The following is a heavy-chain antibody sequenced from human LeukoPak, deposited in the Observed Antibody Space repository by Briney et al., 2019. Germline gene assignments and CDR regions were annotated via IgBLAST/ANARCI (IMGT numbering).Heavy chain of an antibody. CDR1: GFTFSSYA. CDR3: AKDFASGH. Sequence: PGGSLRLSCAASGFTFSSYAMHWVRQAPGKGLEWVAVISYDGSNKYYADSVKGRFTISRDNSKNTEYLQMNSLRAEDTAVYYCAKDFASGHWGQGTLVTVSS. J-gene: IGHJ4*02. CDR2: ISYDGSNK. D-gene: IGHD3-10*01. V-gene: IGHV3-30-3*01.